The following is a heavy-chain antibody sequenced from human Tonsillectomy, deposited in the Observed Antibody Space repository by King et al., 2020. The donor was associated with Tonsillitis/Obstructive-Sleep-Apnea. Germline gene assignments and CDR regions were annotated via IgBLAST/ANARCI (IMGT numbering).Heavy chain of an antibody. CDR1: GFTFSTYV. D-gene: IGHD2-21*02. Sequence: VQLVESGGGVVQPGRSLRLSCAASGFTFSTYVMHWVRQAPGKGLEWVAVISYDGSNKYYADSVKGRFTLSRDNSKNTLYLQMNSLRVEDTAVYYCAKVVVVTASYYYYAMDVWGRGTTVTVSS. CDR3: AKVVVVTASYYYYAMDV. J-gene: IGHJ6*02. V-gene: IGHV3-30*18. CDR2: ISYDGSNK.